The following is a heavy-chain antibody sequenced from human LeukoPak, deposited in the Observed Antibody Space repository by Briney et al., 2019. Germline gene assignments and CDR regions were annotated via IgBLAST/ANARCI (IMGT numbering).Heavy chain of an antibody. CDR3: ARDGELGSPADAFDI. CDR1: GFTFSSYW. D-gene: IGHD1-26*01. CDR2: INSDGSST. J-gene: IGHJ3*02. V-gene: IGHV3-74*01. Sequence: GGSLRLSCAASGFTFSSYWMHWVRQAPGEGLVWVSRINSDGSSTSYADSVKGRFTISRDNAKNTLYLQMNSLRAEDTAVYYCARDGELGSPADAFDIWGQGTMVTVSS.